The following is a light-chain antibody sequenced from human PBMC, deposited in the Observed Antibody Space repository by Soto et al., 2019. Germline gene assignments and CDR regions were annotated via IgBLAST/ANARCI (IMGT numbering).Light chain of an antibody. CDR2: AAS. J-gene: IGKJ1*01. CDR1: QSISSY. CDR3: QQSYSTPWT. Sequence: DIRMAQSPSSLSASVGDRATITCRASQSISSYLNWYQQKPGKAPKLLIYAASSLQSGVPSRFSGSGSGTDFTLTISSLQPEDFATYYCQQSYSTPWTFGQGTKVDIK. V-gene: IGKV1-39*01.